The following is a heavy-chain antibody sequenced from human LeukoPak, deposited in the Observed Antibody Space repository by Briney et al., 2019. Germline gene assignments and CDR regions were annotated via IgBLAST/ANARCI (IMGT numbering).Heavy chain of an antibody. J-gene: IGHJ5*02. V-gene: IGHV1-69*05. CDR1: GGTFSSYA. CDR3: ARAQFGINWFDP. Sequence: ASVKVSCTASGGTFSSYAISWVRQAPGQGLEWMGGIIPIFGTANYAQKFQGRVTITTDESTSTAYMELSSLRSEDTAVYYCARAQFGINWFDPWGQGTLVTVSS. D-gene: IGHD5-24*01. CDR2: IIPIFGTA.